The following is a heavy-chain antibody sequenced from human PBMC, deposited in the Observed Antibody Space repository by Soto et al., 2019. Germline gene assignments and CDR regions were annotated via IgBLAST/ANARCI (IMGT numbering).Heavy chain of an antibody. CDR1: GGSISSGGYS. J-gene: IGHJ4*02. V-gene: IGHV4-30-2*01. D-gene: IGHD5-18*01. CDR3: ARDAYSYGLDY. CDR2: IYHSGST. Sequence: SETLSLTCAVSGGSISSGGYSWSWIRQPPGKGLEWIGYIYHSGSTYYNPSLKSRVTISVDRSKNQFSLKLSSVTAADTAVYYCARDAYSYGLDYWGQGTLVTVSS.